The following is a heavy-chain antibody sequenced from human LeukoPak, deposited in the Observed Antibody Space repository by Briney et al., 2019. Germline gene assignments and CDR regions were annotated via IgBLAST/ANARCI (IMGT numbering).Heavy chain of an antibody. V-gene: IGHV1-2*02. CDR1: GYTFTDYY. D-gene: IGHD1-1*01. CDR2: INLYTGDT. CDR3: ARLYINDDAFDV. Sequence: ASVKVSCKASGYTFTDYYIHWLRQAPGPGLEWVGWINLYTGDTNYAQKFQDMVTMTRDTSVNTAYMELSSLRSDDTAVYYCARLYINDDAFDVWGQGTMVTVSS. J-gene: IGHJ3*01.